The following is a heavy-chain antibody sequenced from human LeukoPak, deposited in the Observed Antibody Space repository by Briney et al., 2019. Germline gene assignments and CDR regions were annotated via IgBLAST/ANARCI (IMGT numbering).Heavy chain of an antibody. CDR2: ISAYNGNT. Sequence: ASVKVSCKASGYTFTSYGISWVRQAPGQGREWMGWISAYNGNTNYAQKLQGRVTMTTDTSTRTAYMELRSMRSDDTDVYYCARSAGIAVASLSAFDIWGQGTMVTVSS. V-gene: IGHV1-18*01. J-gene: IGHJ3*02. CDR1: GYTFTSYG. CDR3: ARSAGIAVASLSAFDI. D-gene: IGHD6-19*01.